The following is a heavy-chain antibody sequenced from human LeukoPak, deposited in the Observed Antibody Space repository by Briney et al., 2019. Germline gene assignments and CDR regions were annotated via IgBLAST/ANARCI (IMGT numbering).Heavy chain of an antibody. CDR2: IYYSGST. D-gene: IGHD3-22*01. J-gene: IGHJ4*02. Sequence: SETLSLTCTVSGGSISSYYWSWIRQPPGKGLEWIGYIYYSGSTNYNPSLKSRVTISVDTSKNQFSLKLSSVTAADTAVYYCAMTYYYDSSGYFSHSYFDYWGQGTLVTVSS. V-gene: IGHV4-59*01. CDR3: AMTYYYDSSGYFSHSYFDY. CDR1: GGSISSYY.